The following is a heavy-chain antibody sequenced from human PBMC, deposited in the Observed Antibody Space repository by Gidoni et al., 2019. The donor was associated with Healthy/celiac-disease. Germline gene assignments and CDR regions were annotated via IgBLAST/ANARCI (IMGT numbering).Heavy chain of an antibody. CDR1: GFTFSSYS. CDR2: ISSSSSYI. V-gene: IGHV3-21*01. Sequence: LVKPGGSLRLSCAASGFTFSSYSMNWVRQAPGKGLEWVSSISSSSSYIYYADSVKGRFTIARDNAKNSLYLQMNSRRAEDTAVYYCAREQDYGDYVDYWGQGTLVTVSS. D-gene: IGHD4-17*01. J-gene: IGHJ4*02. CDR3: AREQDYGDYVDY.